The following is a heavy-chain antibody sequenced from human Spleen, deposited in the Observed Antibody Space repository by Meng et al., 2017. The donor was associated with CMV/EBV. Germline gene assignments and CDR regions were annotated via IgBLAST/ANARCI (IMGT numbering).Heavy chain of an antibody. CDR1: GGSISSGSYY. J-gene: IGHJ5*02. V-gene: IGHV4-61*01. CDR3: ARETGTYNWFDP. CDR2: IYYSGST. Sequence: GSLRLSCNVSGGSISSGSYYWGWIRQPPGKGLEWIGYIYYSGSTNYNPSLKSRVTISVDTSKNQFSLKLSSVTAADTAVYYCARETGTYNWFDPWGQGALVTVSS. D-gene: IGHD1-7*01.